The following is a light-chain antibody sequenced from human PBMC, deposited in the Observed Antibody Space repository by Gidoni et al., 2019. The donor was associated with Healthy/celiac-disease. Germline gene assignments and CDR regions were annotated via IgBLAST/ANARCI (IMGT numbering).Light chain of an antibody. J-gene: IGKJ3*01. CDR1: QSVLYSSNNKNY. CDR2: GAS. CDR3: QQYYSTPLT. V-gene: IGKV4-1*01. Sequence: DLVMTQSPHSLAVSLGERATINCKSSQSVLYSSNNKNYLAWYQQKPGQPPKLLIYGASTREPGVPDRFSGSGSGTDFTLTISSLQAEDVAIYYCQQYYSTPLTFGPGTKVDIK.